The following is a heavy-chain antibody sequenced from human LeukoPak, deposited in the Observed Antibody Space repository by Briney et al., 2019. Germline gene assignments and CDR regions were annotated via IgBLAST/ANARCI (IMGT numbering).Heavy chain of an antibody. CDR3: AKAGFSSSSSDYYYYMDV. CDR1: VFTFSTYG. J-gene: IGHJ6*03. D-gene: IGHD6-6*01. Sequence: GTSLRLSCAASVFTFSTYGMHWVRQAPGKGLEWVALIWYDGSNQYYAGSVKGRFTISRDNSRNTLYMQMNSLRAEDTALYFCAKAGFSSSSSDYYYYMDVWGKGTTVTVSS. CDR2: IWYDGSNQ. V-gene: IGHV3-33*06.